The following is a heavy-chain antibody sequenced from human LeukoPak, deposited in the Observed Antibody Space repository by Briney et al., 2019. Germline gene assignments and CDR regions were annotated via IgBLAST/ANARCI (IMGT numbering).Heavy chain of an antibody. CDR3: ARITPPPYYYDSSGYCDY. CDR1: GYTFTSYG. Sequence: ASVKVSCKASGYTFTSYGISWVRQAPGQGLEWMGWISAYNGNTNYARKLQGRVTMTTDTSTSTAYMELRSLRSDDTAVYYCARITPPPYYYDSSGYCDYWGQGTLVTVSS. J-gene: IGHJ4*02. CDR2: ISAYNGNT. D-gene: IGHD3-22*01. V-gene: IGHV1-18*01.